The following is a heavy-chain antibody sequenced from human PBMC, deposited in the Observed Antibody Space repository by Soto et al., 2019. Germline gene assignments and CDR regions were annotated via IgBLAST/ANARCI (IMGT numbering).Heavy chain of an antibody. Sequence: QVQPVQSGAEVKTPGSSVKVSCKATGGTFSSYSSNWVRQAPGQGLEWMGEIIPIFGTANYAQKFQGRVTITADESTSSAYMVLSSLRSEDTAVYYCARDGGRHSGGMDYWGQGTLVTVSS. D-gene: IGHD1-26*01. CDR3: ARDGGRHSGGMDY. CDR2: IIPIFGTA. CDR1: GGTFSSYS. V-gene: IGHV1-69*01. J-gene: IGHJ4*02.